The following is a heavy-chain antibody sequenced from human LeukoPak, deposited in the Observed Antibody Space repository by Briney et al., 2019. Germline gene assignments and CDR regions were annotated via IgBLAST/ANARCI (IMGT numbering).Heavy chain of an antibody. CDR3: ARGGGLDV. CDR1: GFTFNSYS. D-gene: IGHD3-16*01. Sequence: PGGSLRLSCAASGFTFNSYSMNWVRQAPGKGLEWVSSISTDSNYIYYADSVKGRFTISRDNAKNSLYLQMSNLRAEDTAVYFCARGGGLDVWGQGATVTVSS. V-gene: IGHV3-21*04. CDR2: ISTDSNYI. J-gene: IGHJ6*02.